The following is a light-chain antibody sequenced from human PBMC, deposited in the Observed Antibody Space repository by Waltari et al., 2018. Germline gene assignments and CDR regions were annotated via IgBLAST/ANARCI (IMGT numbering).Light chain of an antibody. CDR3: QQYYSTPLT. CDR2: WAS. J-gene: IGKJ4*01. Sequence: DIVMTQSPDSLAESLAERATINCKSSQSVLYSSNNKSYLAWYQQKPGQPPKLLIYWASTRESGVPDRFSGSGSGTDFTLTISSLQAEDVAVYYCQQYYSTPLTFGGGTKVEIK. CDR1: QSVLYSSNNKSY. V-gene: IGKV4-1*01.